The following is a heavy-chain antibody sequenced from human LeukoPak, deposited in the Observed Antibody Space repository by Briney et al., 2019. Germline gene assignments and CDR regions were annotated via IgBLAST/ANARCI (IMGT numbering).Heavy chain of an antibody. J-gene: IGHJ2*01. CDR3: AREGIVVVTDPYWYFDL. V-gene: IGHV3-7*05. Sequence: SGGSLRLSCAASGFTFSSYWMSWVRQAPGKGLEWVANIKQDGSEKFYVDSVKGRFTISRDNAKNSLYLQMNSLRAEDTAVYYCAREGIVVVTDPYWYFDLWGCGTLATVSS. D-gene: IGHD2-21*02. CDR2: IKQDGSEK. CDR1: GFTFSSYW.